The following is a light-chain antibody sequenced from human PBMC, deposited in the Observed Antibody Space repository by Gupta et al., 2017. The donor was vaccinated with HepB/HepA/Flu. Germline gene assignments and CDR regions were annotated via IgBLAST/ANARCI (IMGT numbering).Light chain of an antibody. J-gene: IGLJ2*01. CDR2: TTN. Sequence: QTVVTQAPSLTVSPGGTVTLTCASSTGEVTSGYYANWFQQKPGQAPRSLIYTTNTKPAGAPSRFSSSLIGGKAALTLSEVEPEDEDDYYCLLYHGGTQVFGGGTKLTGL. CDR3: LLYHGGTQV. CDR1: TGEVTSGYY. V-gene: IGLV7-43*01.